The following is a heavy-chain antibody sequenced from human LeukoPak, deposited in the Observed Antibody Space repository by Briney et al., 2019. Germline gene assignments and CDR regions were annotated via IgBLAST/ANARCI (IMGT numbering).Heavy chain of an antibody. V-gene: IGHV3-20*04. CDR3: ATGRRGRQQLVVGYFDY. CDR1: GFTFDDSV. J-gene: IGHJ4*02. Sequence: GGSLRLPCAASGFTFDDSVMNWVRQAPGKGLEWVSGINWNGGSTGYADSVKGRFTISRDNAKNSLYLQMNSLRAEDTALYYCATGRRGRQQLVVGYFDYWGQGTLVTVSS. D-gene: IGHD6-13*01. CDR2: INWNGGST.